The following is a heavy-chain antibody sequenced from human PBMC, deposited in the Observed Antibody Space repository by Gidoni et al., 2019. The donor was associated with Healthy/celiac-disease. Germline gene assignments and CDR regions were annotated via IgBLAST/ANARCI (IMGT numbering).Heavy chain of an antibody. D-gene: IGHD2-15*01. CDR1: GYSFTSYW. V-gene: IGHV5-10-1*03. Sequence: EVQLVQSGAEVKKPGESLRISCKGSGYSFTSYWISWVRQMPGKGLEWMGRIDPSDSYTNYSPSFQGHVTISADKSISTAYLQWSSLKASDTAMYYCARRGRIDCSGGSCFPYYYYGMDVWGQGTTVTVSS. J-gene: IGHJ6*02. CDR3: ARRGRIDCSGGSCFPYYYYGMDV. CDR2: IDPSDSYT.